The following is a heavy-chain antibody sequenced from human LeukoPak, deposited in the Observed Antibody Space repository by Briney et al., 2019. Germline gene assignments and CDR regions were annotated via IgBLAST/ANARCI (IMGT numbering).Heavy chain of an antibody. CDR3: ARHDDHYNSDDAFDI. J-gene: IGHJ3*02. D-gene: IGHD3-22*01. Sequence: PSETLSLTCIVSGGSINSHYWSWIRQPPGKGLEWIGSIYYSGSTKYNPSLKSRVTISVDTSKSQFSLKLNSVTAADTAVYYCARHDDHYNSDDAFDIWGQGTMVTVSS. CDR2: IYYSGST. CDR1: GGSINSHY. V-gene: IGHV4-59*08.